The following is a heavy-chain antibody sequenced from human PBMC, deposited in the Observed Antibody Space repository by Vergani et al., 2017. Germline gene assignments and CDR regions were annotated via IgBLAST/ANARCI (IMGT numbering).Heavy chain of an antibody. CDR3: ATAGVDTAMGYYYYYYMDV. D-gene: IGHD5-18*01. J-gene: IGHJ6*03. Sequence: QVQLVQSGAEVKRPGASVKVSCKASGYTFTGYYLHWVRLAPGQGLEWMGWINPKNGLTKYAQRFQGRVSLTRDTSITTAFMELSSLRSDDTAMYYCATAGVDTAMGYYYYYYMDVWGKGTTVTVSS. CDR1: GYTFTGYY. CDR2: INPKNGLT. V-gene: IGHV1-2*02.